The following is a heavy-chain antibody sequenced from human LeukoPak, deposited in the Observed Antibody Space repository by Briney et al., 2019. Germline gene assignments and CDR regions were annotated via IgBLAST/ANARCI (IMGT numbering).Heavy chain of an antibody. V-gene: IGHV3-48*03. D-gene: IGHD3-16*02. Sequence: QAAGSLRFSCAASGFTFSSYEMNWVRQAPGKGLEWGSYISSSGSTIYYADSVKGRFTISRDNSKNTLYLKMNSLRAEDTAVYYCAKDYTFGGVIVPPYFDYWGQGTLVTVSS. CDR2: ISSSGSTI. J-gene: IGHJ4*02. CDR3: AKDYTFGGVIVPPYFDY. CDR1: GFTFSSYE.